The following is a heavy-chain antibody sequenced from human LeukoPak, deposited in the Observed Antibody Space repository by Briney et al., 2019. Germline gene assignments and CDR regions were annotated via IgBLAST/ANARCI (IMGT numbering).Heavy chain of an antibody. D-gene: IGHD3-3*01. V-gene: IGHV3-23*01. J-gene: IGHJ5*02. CDR2: ISGSGGST. CDR3: AKLVPSDDFWSGYLGWFGP. CDR1: GFTFSSYA. Sequence: PGGSLRLSCAASGFTFSSYAMSWVRQAPGKGLEWVSAISGSGGSTYYAASVQGRFTISRDNSKNTLYLQMNSLRAEDTAVYYCAKLVPSDDFWSGYLGWFGPWGQGTLVTVSS.